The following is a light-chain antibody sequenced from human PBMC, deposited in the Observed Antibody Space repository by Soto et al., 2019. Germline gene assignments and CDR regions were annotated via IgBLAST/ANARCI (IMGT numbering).Light chain of an antibody. Sequence: EIVMTQSPAALSVSPGERATLSCKASQTVNTNLAWYQQKPGQAPRLLIYGASTRATGIPAMFSGSGSGTEFTLTISSLQSEDFAVYYCQQYDNWPPWTFGQGTKVEIK. CDR3: QQYDNWPPWT. V-gene: IGKV3-15*01. CDR1: QTVNTN. CDR2: GAS. J-gene: IGKJ1*01.